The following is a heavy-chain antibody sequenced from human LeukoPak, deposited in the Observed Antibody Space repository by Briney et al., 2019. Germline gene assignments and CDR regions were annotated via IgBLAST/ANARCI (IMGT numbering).Heavy chain of an antibody. CDR1: GFTVTSNY. CDR3: AGRFSSSWAHAY. J-gene: IGHJ4*02. D-gene: IGHD6-13*01. CDR2: IYSDGRT. Sequence: GGSLRLSCAASGFTVTSNYMSWVRQAPGKGLEWVSSIYSDGRTFYADSVKGRFTTSRDNSKNTLSLQFNRLRVEDTAVYYCAGRFSSSWAHAYWGQGTLVTVSS. V-gene: IGHV3-53*01.